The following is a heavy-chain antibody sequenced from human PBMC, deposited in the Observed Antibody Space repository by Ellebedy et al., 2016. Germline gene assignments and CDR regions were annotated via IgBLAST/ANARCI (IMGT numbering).Heavy chain of an antibody. CDR2: ISSSSSYI. D-gene: IGHD3-22*01. Sequence: GGSLRLSCAASGFTFSSYSMNWVRQAPGKGLEWVSSISSSSSYIYYADSVKGRFTISRDNAKNSLYLQMNSLRAEDTAVYYCARDRREVINTYYFDYWGQGTLVTVSS. J-gene: IGHJ4*02. V-gene: IGHV3-21*01. CDR3: ARDRREVINTYYFDY. CDR1: GFTFSSYS.